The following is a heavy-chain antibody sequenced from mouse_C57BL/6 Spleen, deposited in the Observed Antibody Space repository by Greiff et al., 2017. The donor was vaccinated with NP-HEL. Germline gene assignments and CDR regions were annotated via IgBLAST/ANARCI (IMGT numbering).Heavy chain of an antibody. D-gene: IGHD1-1*01. CDR2: IHPNSGST. Sequence: QVQLQQPGAELVKPGASVKLSCKASGYTFTSYWMHWVKQRPGQGLEWIGMIHPNSGSTNYNEKFKSKATLPVDKSSSTAYMQLSSLTSEDSAVYYGARRSTVVAMDDWGQGTSVTVAS. CDR3: ARRSTVVAMDD. V-gene: IGHV1-64*01. J-gene: IGHJ4*01. CDR1: GYTFTSYW.